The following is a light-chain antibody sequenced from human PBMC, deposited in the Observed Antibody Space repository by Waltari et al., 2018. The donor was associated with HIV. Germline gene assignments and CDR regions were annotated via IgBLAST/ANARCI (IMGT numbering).Light chain of an antibody. J-gene: IGLJ3*02. Sequence: QSALTQPPSASGSPGQSVTISSPGTSSDVGGYNHVPWYQQHPGKAPKLMIYEVSKRPSGVPDRFSGSKSGNTASLTVSGLQAEDEADYYCSSCAGSNNGVFGGGTKLTVL. CDR3: SSCAGSNNGV. V-gene: IGLV2-8*01. CDR2: EVS. CDR1: SSDVGGYNH.